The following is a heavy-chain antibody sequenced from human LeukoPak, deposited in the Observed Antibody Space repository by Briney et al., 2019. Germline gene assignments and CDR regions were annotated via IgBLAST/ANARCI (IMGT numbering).Heavy chain of an antibody. CDR1: GFTFSSYA. Sequence: GGSLRLPCAASGFTFSSYAMSWVRQAPGKGLEWVSAISGSGGSTYYADSVKGRFTISRGNSKNTLYLQMNSLRAEDTAVYYCAKRPDGDYVPWGQGTLVTVSS. V-gene: IGHV3-23*01. D-gene: IGHD4-17*01. CDR2: ISGSGGST. CDR3: AKRPDGDYVP. J-gene: IGHJ5*02.